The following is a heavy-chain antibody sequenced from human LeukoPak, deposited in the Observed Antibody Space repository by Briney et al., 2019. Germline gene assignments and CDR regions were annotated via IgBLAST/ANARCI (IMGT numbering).Heavy chain of an antibody. CDR3: AKKYNTGLDP. J-gene: IGHJ5*02. CDR1: GFTFSSYG. V-gene: IGHV3-30*02. CDR2: IQYDGSNE. Sequence: TGGSLRLSCAASGFTFSSYGMHWVRQAPGKGLEWVAYIQYDGSNEQYADSVKGRFSISRDNSKNTLYLQMNSLRAEDTAVYYCAKKYNTGLDPWGQGTLVTVSS. D-gene: IGHD1-14*01.